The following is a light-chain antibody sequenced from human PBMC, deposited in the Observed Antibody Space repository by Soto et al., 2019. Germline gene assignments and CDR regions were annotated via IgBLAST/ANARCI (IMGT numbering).Light chain of an antibody. V-gene: IGKV3-15*01. Sequence: VVMTQSPATLSVSPWDTATLSFRASQSISSSLAWYQQKPGQPPRLLIYAASTRATGVPARFSGSGSGTEFTLTISRLQSEDFAVYYCQQYYNWRPPSGQGTKVDIK. J-gene: IGKJ1*01. CDR2: AAS. CDR3: QQYYNWRPP. CDR1: QSISSS.